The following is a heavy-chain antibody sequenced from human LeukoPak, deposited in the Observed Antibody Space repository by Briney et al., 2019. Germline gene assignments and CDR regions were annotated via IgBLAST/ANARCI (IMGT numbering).Heavy chain of an antibody. D-gene: IGHD4-11*01. CDR1: GYTFTRYY. Sequence: ASVKVSCKASGYTFTRYYMHWVRQAPGQGLEWMGIINPSGGSTRYAQKFQGRVTMTRDTSTGTIYMELSSLRSEDTAVYFCARDSGTVSDAFDIWGQGTMVTVSS. V-gene: IGHV1-46*01. CDR2: INPSGGST. J-gene: IGHJ3*02. CDR3: ARDSGTVSDAFDI.